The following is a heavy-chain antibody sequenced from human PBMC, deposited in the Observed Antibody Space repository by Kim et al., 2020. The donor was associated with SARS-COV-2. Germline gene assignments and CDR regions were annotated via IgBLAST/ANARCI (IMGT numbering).Heavy chain of an antibody. V-gene: IGHV4-34*01. Sequence: SETLSLTCAVYGGSFSGYYWSWIRQPPGKGLEWIGEINHSGSTNYNPSLKSRVTISVDTSKNQFSLKLSSVTAADTAVYYCAREIVETCNWFDPWGQGTLVTVSS. CDR2: INHSGST. CDR3: AREIVETCNWFDP. D-gene: IGHD3-22*01. J-gene: IGHJ5*02. CDR1: GGSFSGYY.